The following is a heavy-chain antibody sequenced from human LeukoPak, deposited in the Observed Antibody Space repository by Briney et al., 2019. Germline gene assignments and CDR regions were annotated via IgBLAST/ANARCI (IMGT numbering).Heavy chain of an antibody. Sequence: SETLSLTCAVYGGSFSGYYWSWIRQPPGKGLEWIGEINHSGSTNYNPSLKSRVTIPVDTSKNQFSLKLSSVTAADTAVYYCARGRPRYYYGSGSYYRGPFDYWGQGTLVTVSS. CDR2: INHSGST. V-gene: IGHV4-34*01. CDR1: GGSFSGYY. D-gene: IGHD3-10*01. CDR3: ARGRPRYYYGSGSYYRGPFDY. J-gene: IGHJ4*02.